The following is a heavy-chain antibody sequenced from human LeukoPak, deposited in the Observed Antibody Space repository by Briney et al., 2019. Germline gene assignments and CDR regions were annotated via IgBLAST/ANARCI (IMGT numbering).Heavy chain of an antibody. CDR3: AKEGGYSGYFFWFDP. J-gene: IGHJ5*02. CDR1: GFTFRTYG. Sequence: PGGSLRLSCTSSGFTFRTYGMHWVRQAPGKGLEWVAVISYDGSNKYYADSVKGRFTISRDNSKNTLYLQMNSLRAEDTAVYYCAKEGGYSGYFFWFDPWGQGTLVTVSS. D-gene: IGHD5-12*01. V-gene: IGHV3-30*19. CDR2: ISYDGSNK.